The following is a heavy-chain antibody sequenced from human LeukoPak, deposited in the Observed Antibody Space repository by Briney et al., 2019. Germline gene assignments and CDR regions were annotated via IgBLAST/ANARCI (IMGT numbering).Heavy chain of an antibody. J-gene: IGHJ4*02. CDR1: GYTFTGYY. Sequence: ASVKVSCKASGYTFTGYYMHWVRQAPGQGLEWMGRINPNSGGTNYAQKFQGRVTMTRDTSISTAYMELSSLRSEDTAVYYCARDIGDYYFDYWGQGTLVTVSS. V-gene: IGHV1-2*06. CDR2: INPNSGGT. CDR3: ARDIGDYYFDY.